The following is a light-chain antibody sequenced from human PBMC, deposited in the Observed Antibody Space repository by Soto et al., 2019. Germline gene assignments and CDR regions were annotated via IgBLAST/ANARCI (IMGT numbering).Light chain of an antibody. V-gene: IGKV3-11*01. CDR2: NAY. CDR1: QSVKTV. CDR3: QQRRNWPPIT. Sequence: ESVLTQSPATLSLARGERATLSCRVSQSVKTVLGWYQQRPGQATSLLIQNAYDRAAGSRARLSGSGFGTEFTLTISSLEPEDAAFSYCQQRRNWPPITFGQGTRLEIK. J-gene: IGKJ5*01.